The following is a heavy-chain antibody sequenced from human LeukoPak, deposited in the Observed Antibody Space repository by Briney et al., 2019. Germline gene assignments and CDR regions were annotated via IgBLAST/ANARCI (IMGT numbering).Heavy chain of an antibody. CDR1: GGSFSGYD. Sequence: PSETLSLTCAVYGGSFSGYDWSWIRQPPGKGLEWIGEINHSGSTNYNPSLKSRVTISVDTSKNQISLKLSSVTAADAAVYYCAREATVVGATIIWGQGALVTVSS. V-gene: IGHV4-34*01. CDR2: INHSGST. J-gene: IGHJ4*02. D-gene: IGHD1-26*01. CDR3: AREATVVGATII.